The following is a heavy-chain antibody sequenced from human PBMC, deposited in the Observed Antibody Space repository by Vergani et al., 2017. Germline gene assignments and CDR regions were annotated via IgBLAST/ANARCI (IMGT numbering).Heavy chain of an antibody. D-gene: IGHD4-17*01. CDR2: VDPEDGET. CDR3: ATPQTVTTGGMEV. V-gene: IGHV1-69-2*01. J-gene: IGHJ6*02. CDR1: GYTFTDHY. Sequence: EVQLVQSGAEVKKPGATMKISCKVSGYTFTDHYMHWVKQAPGKGFEWMGIVDPEDGETIYAEKFKGRVTIAADTSTDTAHLELSSLRSEDTAVYYCATPQTVTTGGMEVWGQGTTVIVSS.